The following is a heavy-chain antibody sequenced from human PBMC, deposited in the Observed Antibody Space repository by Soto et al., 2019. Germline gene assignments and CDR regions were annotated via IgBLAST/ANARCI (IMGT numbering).Heavy chain of an antibody. D-gene: IGHD2-15*01. CDR2: VNPSGGST. Sequence: ASVKVSCKASGYLFTAYSMHWVRLAPGQGLEGMGVVNPSGGSTKYAQNFQGRVTMTRDTSTTTIYMELSSLRSDDTAIYYCAREENCSGGTCYSEYFHRWGQGTLVTVSS. V-gene: IGHV1-46*01. CDR1: GYLFTAYS. CDR3: AREENCSGGTCYSEYFHR. J-gene: IGHJ1*01.